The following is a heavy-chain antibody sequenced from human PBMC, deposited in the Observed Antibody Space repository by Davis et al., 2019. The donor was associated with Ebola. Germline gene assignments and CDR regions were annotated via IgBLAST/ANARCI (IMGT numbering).Heavy chain of an antibody. V-gene: IGHV4-59*12. CDR3: ARGRGFSTGIDP. J-gene: IGHJ5*02. CDR1: GGSISSYY. Sequence: MPSETLSLTCTVSGGSISSYYWSWIRQPPGKGLEWIGYIYYSGTTYYNPSLKSRVTMSADRPKNQFSLKLSSVTAADTAVYYCARGRGFSTGIDPWGQGTLVTVSS. CDR2: IYYSGTT. D-gene: IGHD3-10*01.